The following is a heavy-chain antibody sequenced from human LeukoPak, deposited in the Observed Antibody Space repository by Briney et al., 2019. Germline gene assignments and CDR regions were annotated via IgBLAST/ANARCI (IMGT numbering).Heavy chain of an antibody. CDR2: ISGSGGST. CDR1: GFTFSSYA. V-gene: IGHV3-23*01. J-gene: IGHJ3*02. CDR3: AKRYGVTHDAFDI. Sequence: GGSLRLSCAASGFTFSSYAMSWVRQAPGKGLEWVSAISGSGGSTYYAASVKGRFTISRDNSKNTLYLQMNSLRAEDTAVYYCAKRYGVTHDAFDIWGQGTMVTVSS. D-gene: IGHD3-16*01.